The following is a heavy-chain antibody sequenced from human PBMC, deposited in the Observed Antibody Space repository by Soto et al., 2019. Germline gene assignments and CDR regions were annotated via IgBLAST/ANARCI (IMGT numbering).Heavy chain of an antibody. CDR1: GSTFTSYG. V-gene: IGHV1-18*01. CDR3: ARDLAAAGSGYWFDP. J-gene: IGHJ5*02. Sequence: ASVKFSCKAYGSTFTSYGISCVRHAPGQVLEWMGWISPYYGTTNYAQKFQGRVTITADKSTSTAYMELSSLRSEDTAVYYCARDLAAAGSGYWFDPWGQGTLVTVSS. D-gene: IGHD6-13*01. CDR2: ISPYYGTT.